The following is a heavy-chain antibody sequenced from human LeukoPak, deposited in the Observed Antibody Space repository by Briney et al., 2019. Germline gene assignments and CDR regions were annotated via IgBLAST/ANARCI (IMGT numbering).Heavy chain of an antibody. V-gene: IGHV4-59*01. Sequence: SETLSLTCTFSGCSISGYYWSWIRQPPGEGLEGIGYIYYSGTTNYNPSLKSRVTISVDTSKNQFSLKLSSVTAADTAVYYCARGVYIAAAQYAYWGQGTLVTVSS. CDR1: GCSISGYY. J-gene: IGHJ4*02. CDR3: ARGVYIAAAQYAY. CDR2: IYYSGTT. D-gene: IGHD6-13*01.